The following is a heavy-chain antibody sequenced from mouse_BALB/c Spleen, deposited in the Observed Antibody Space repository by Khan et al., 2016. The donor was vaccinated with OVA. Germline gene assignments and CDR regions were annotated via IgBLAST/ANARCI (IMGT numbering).Heavy chain of an antibody. D-gene: IGHD4-1*01. CDR1: GFTFSSYS. Sequence: EVELVESGGDLVKPGGSLKLSCAASGFTFSSYSMSWVRQTPDKRLEWVASISSGGDYTYYPDIVKGRFTISRDNAKNTLYLEMSSLKSEDTAMYYCASHLTGSFAYWGLGTLVTVSA. CDR2: ISSGGDYT. V-gene: IGHV5-6*01. J-gene: IGHJ3*01. CDR3: ASHLTGSFAY.